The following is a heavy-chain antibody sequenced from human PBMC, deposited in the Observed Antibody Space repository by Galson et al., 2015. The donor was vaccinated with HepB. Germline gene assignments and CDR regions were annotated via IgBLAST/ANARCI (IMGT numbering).Heavy chain of an antibody. Sequence: SLRLSCAASGFTLSNYWMSWVRQAPGKGPEWVANIKQDGSEKYYVDSVKGRFTISRDNAKNSVYLQMNSLLAEDTAVYYCARSSEVFDYWGQGTVVTVSS. CDR2: IKQDGSEK. D-gene: IGHD3-10*01. J-gene: IGHJ4*03. V-gene: IGHV3-7*01. CDR3: ARSSEVFDY. CDR1: GFTLSNYW.